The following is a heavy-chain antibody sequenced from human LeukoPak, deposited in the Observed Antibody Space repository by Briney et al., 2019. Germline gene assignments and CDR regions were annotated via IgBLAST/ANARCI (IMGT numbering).Heavy chain of an antibody. J-gene: IGHJ4*02. Sequence: GASVKVSCKASGYTFTSYYMHWVRQAPGQGLEWMGIINPSGGSTSYAQKFQGRVTMTRDTSTSTVYMELSSLRSEDTAVYYCARDRREQWLVLGYFDYWGQGTLVTVSS. V-gene: IGHV1-46*01. CDR2: INPSGGST. CDR3: ARDRREQWLVLGYFDY. CDR1: GYTFTSYY. D-gene: IGHD6-19*01.